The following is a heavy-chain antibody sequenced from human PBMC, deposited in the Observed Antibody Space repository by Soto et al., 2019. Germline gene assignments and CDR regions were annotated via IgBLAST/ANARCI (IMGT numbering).Heavy chain of an antibody. Sequence: QVQLQQWGAGLLRPSETLSLTCAVYGGSFSAYHWSWIRQSPGKGLKWIGEIDYRGNTNYNPSLKSRVIMSVDTSKNQFSLKLNSVTAAYTAVYYCARSMNDYRGHHWGFDFWGQGNLVTVSS. CDR2: IDYRGNT. CDR3: ARSMNDYRGHHWGFDF. CDR1: GGSFSAYH. V-gene: IGHV4-34*01. J-gene: IGHJ4*02. D-gene: IGHD5-12*01.